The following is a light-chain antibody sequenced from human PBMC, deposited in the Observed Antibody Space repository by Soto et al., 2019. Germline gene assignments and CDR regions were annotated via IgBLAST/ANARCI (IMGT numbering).Light chain of an antibody. CDR2: AAS. V-gene: IGKV1-9*01. J-gene: IGKJ4*01. Sequence: DIPLTQSPSFLSASVGDRVTITCRASQGISSYLAWYQQKPGKAPKLLIYAASTLQSGVPSRFSGSGSGTKFTLTISSLQPEDFATYYCQQLNSYPFLTFGGGTKVEIK. CDR1: QGISSY. CDR3: QQLNSYPFLT.